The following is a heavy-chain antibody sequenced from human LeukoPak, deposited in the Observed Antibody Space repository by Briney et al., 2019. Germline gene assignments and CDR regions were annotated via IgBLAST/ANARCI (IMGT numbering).Heavy chain of an antibody. Sequence: ASVKVSCKASGYTFTSYGISWVQQAPGQGLEWMGWISAYNGNTNYAQKLQGRVTMTTDTSTSTAYMELRSLRSDDTAVYYCARVMQLLWFGELFDAFDIWGQGTMVTVSS. D-gene: IGHD3-10*01. CDR1: GYTFTSYG. CDR2: ISAYNGNT. J-gene: IGHJ3*02. CDR3: ARVMQLLWFGELFDAFDI. V-gene: IGHV1-18*01.